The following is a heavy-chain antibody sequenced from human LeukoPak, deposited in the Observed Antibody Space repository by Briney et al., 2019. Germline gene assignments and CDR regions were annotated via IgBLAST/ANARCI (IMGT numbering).Heavy chain of an antibody. J-gene: IGHJ6*02. V-gene: IGHV3-30*03. CDR2: ISYDGSNH. Sequence: PGGSLRLSCAASGFSFSNYDIHWVRQAPGKGLEWVAVISYDGSNHYYADSVKGRFTISRDNAKTSLYLQMNSLRAEDTAVYYCARVGDSSGYYGYYYYYYGMDVWGQGTTVTVSS. CDR1: GFSFSNYD. D-gene: IGHD3-22*01. CDR3: ARVGDSSGYYGYYYYYYGMDV.